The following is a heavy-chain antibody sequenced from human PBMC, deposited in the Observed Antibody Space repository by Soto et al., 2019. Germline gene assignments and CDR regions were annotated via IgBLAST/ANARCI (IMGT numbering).Heavy chain of an antibody. CDR2: ISSGGSAI. D-gene: IGHD6-25*01. V-gene: IGHV3-11*01. Sequence: GGSLRLSCAASGFTFSDYYMSWIRQAPGKGLEWLSYISSGGSAIYFADSVKGRFTISRDNAKNSLFLQMNSLRAEDTALYYCARGRLSLPDAFDIWGQGTMVTVSS. CDR3: ARGRLSLPDAFDI. CDR1: GFTFSDYY. J-gene: IGHJ3*02.